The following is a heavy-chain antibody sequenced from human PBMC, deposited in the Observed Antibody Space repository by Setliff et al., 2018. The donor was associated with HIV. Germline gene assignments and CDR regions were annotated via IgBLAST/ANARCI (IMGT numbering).Heavy chain of an antibody. Sequence: SVKVSCKASGGPFTSAFNWVRQVPGQGLEWMGGIIPIFGTANYAQNFGGRVTITADQSTTTSYLQLNSLRFEDTAVYFCARGTTATDYYYYMDVWGKGTSVTVSS. CDR3: ARGTTATDYYYYMDV. D-gene: IGHD4-17*01. J-gene: IGHJ6*03. V-gene: IGHV1-69*13. CDR2: IIPIFGTA. CDR1: GGPFTSA.